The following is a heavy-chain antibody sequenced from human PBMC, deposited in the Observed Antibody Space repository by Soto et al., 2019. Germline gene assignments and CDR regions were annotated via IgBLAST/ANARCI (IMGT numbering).Heavy chain of an antibody. J-gene: IGHJ4*02. CDR1: GYTFTDYG. D-gene: IGHD1-26*01. CDR3: ARDRGSGSYYLGPFYFDY. CDR2: ITPYTGNT. Sequence: ASVKVSCKASGYTFTDYGFSWVRQAPGQGPEWMGWITPYTGNTKFPQKFQGRVTMTTDRFTSTAYMELKSLTFDDAAVYYCARDRGSGSYYLGPFYFDYWGQGTLVTVSS. V-gene: IGHV1-18*01.